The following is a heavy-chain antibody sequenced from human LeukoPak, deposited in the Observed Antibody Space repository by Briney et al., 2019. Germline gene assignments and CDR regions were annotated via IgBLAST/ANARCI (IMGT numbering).Heavy chain of an antibody. Sequence: ASVKVSCKASGYTFTSYYMHWVRQAPGQGLEWMGIINPSGGSTSYAQKFQGRVTMTRDTSTSTVYMELSSLRSEDTAVYYCARDSHCGDDNCYEYFPHWGQGTLVTVSS. D-gene: IGHD2-15*01. CDR1: GYTFTSYY. V-gene: IGHV1-46*01. CDR3: ARDSHCGDDNCYEYFPH. CDR2: INPSGGST. J-gene: IGHJ1*01.